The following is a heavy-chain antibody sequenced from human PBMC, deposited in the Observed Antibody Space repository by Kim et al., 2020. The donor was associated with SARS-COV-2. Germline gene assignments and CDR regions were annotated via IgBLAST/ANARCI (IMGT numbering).Heavy chain of an antibody. V-gene: IGHV1-3*01. CDR3: ARDGGVLLWFGEAYMDV. J-gene: IGHJ6*02. CDR2: INAGNGNT. D-gene: IGHD3-10*01. CDR1: GYTFTSYA. Sequence: ASVKVSCKASGYTFTSYAMHWVRQAPGQRLEWMGWINAGNGNTKYSQKFQGRVTITRDTSASTAYMELSSLRSEDTAVYYCARDGGVLLWFGEAYMDVWGQGTTVTVSS.